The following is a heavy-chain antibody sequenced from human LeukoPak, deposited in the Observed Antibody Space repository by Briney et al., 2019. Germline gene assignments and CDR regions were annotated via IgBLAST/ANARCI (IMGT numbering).Heavy chain of an antibody. D-gene: IGHD2-21*02. CDR1: GFTFRSYG. V-gene: IGHV3-23*01. Sequence: GGSLRLSCAASGFTFRSYGMSGVRQAPGKGVEGVSAISGSGGRTYYADSVKGRFTISRDNSTNTLYLQMNSLRAEDTAVYYCAKDLGYCGGDFYSWDYWGQGTLVTVSS. J-gene: IGHJ4*02. CDR2: ISGSGGRT. CDR3: AKDLGYCGGDFYSWDY.